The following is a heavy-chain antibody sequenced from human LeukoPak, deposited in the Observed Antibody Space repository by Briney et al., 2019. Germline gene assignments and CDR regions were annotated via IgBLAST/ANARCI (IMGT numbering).Heavy chain of an antibody. Sequence: ASVTVSCKASGYSLTIYFMHWVRQAPGQGLEWMAMINPSAGSTDYAQKFQGRVTVTRDTSTSTVSMELRSLRSEDTAVYYCARDLAFTGTTRGLGEAFEFWGQGTMVTVSS. CDR1: GYSLTIYF. V-gene: IGHV1-46*01. CDR2: INPSAGST. CDR3: ARDLAFTGTTRGLGEAFEF. D-gene: IGHD1-1*01. J-gene: IGHJ3*01.